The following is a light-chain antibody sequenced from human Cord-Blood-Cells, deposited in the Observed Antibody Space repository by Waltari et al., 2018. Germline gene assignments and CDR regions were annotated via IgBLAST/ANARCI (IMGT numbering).Light chain of an antibody. J-gene: IGKJ3*01. CDR2: KVS. CDR1: QSLVYSDGNTY. V-gene: IGKV2-30*01. CDR3: MQGTHWLPLFT. Sequence: DVVMTQSPLSLPVTLGQPASISCRSSQSLVYSDGNTYLNWFQQRPGQSPRRLIYKVSNRDSGVPDRFSGSGSGTDFTLKISRVEAEDVGVYYCMQGTHWLPLFTFGPGTKVDIK.